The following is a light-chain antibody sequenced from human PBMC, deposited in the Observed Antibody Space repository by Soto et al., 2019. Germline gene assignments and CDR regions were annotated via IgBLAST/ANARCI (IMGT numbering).Light chain of an antibody. J-gene: IGLJ1*01. V-gene: IGLV2-14*03. Sequence: QSALTQPASVSGSPGQSITISCTGTSSDVGYYNYVSWYQQHPGKAPKLMIYDVSIRSSGVSNRFSGSKSGNTASLTISGLQAEDEADYYCCSYTTSSSYVFGTGTKVTVL. CDR1: SSDVGYYNY. CDR2: DVS. CDR3: CSYTTSSSYV.